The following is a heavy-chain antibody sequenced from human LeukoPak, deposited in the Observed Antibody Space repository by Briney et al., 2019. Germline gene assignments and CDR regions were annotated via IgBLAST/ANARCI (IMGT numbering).Heavy chain of an antibody. J-gene: IGHJ6*02. CDR2: INHSGST. CDR3: ARYPRYCSGGSCYYYYGMDV. Sequence: PSETLSLTCAVYGGSFSGYYWSWIRQPPGKGLEWIGEINHSGSTNYNPSLKSRVTISVDTSKNQFSLKLSSVTAADTAVYYCARYPRYCSGGSCYYYYGMDVWGQGTTVTVSS. V-gene: IGHV4-34*01. CDR1: GGSFSGYY. D-gene: IGHD2-15*01.